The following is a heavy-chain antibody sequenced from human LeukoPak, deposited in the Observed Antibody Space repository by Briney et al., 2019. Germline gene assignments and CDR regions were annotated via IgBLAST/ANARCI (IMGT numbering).Heavy chain of an antibody. D-gene: IGHD4/OR15-4a*01. Sequence: GGSLRLSCAASGFTFSSYWMSWVRQAPGKGLEWVANIKQDGSEKYYVDSVKGRFTISRDNSKNTLYLQVNSLRAEDTAVYYCARWGDYGSFDSWGQGTLVTVSS. CDR2: IKQDGSEK. CDR3: ARWGDYGSFDS. J-gene: IGHJ5*01. V-gene: IGHV3-7*03. CDR1: GFTFSSYW.